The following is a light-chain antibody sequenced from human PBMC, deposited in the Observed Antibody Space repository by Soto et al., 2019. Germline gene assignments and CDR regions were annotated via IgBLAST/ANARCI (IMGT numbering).Light chain of an antibody. Sequence: EIVLTQSPVTLSLSPGERATLSCRASQRVSSYLAWYQQKPGQAPRLLIYDASNRATGIPARFSGSGSGTDFTLTISSLEPEDFAVYYCQQRSNWPPSITFGQGTRLEIK. CDR3: QQRSNWPPSIT. CDR1: QRVSSY. V-gene: IGKV3-11*01. CDR2: DAS. J-gene: IGKJ5*01.